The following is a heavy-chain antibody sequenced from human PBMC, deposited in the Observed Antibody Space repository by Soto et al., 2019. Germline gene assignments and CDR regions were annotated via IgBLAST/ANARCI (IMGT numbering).Heavy chain of an antibody. Sequence: QVQLVQSGAEVKKPGASVKLSCKSSEYTFTDYYIHWVRQAPGQGLEWMGLINPSGGSTSYAQKFQGRVTMTRDTSTSTVYMELSSLRSEDTAVYYCATAAYSTSWYDFWCQGTLVTVSS. CDR1: EYTFTDYY. J-gene: IGHJ5*01. D-gene: IGHD6-13*01. V-gene: IGHV1-46*01. CDR3: ATAAYSTSWYDF. CDR2: INPSGGST.